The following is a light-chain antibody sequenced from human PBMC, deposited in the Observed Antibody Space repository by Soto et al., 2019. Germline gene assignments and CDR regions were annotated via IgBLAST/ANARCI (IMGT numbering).Light chain of an antibody. J-gene: IGLJ3*02. CDR3: RSYDSSLNGGV. CDR2: VNS. V-gene: IGLV1-40*01. CDR1: SSNIGAGYY. Sequence: QLVLTQPPSVSGATGQRVTISFTGRSSNIGAGYYVHWYQQLPGTAPQLLMYVNSNRPSGVPDRVSGSKSGTSASLAITVLPDEDEADYYGRSYDSSLNGGVFGGGTTLPVL.